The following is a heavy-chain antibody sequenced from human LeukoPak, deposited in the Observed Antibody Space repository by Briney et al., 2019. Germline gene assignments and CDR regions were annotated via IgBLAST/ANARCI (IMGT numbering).Heavy chain of an antibody. CDR3: ASPRPLGYYYGSGSYRDPFDY. V-gene: IGHV1-69*06. Sequence: VASVKVSCKASGGTFSSYAISWVRPAPGQGLEWMGGIIPIFGTANYAQKFQGRVTITADKSTSTAYMELSSLRSEDTAVYYCASPRPLGYYYGSGSYRDPFDYWGQGTLVTVSS. CDR1: GGTFSSYA. J-gene: IGHJ4*02. CDR2: IIPIFGTA. D-gene: IGHD3-10*01.